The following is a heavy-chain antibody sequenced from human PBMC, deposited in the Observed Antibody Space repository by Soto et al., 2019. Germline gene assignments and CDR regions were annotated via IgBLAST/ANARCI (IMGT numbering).Heavy chain of an antibody. J-gene: IGHJ1*01. CDR2: ITVNGIT. CDR3: ARESGENWTYEAH. CDR1: GACVSDFS. D-gene: IGHD1-7*01. V-gene: IGHV4-4*07. Sequence: SENLSLTCTVSGACVSDFSWSWIRQPAGKGLEWIGRITVNGITQYTPSFRSRVTMSMDTSRNQFSLNLQSATAADTALYYCARESGENWTYEAHWGQGTLVTVS.